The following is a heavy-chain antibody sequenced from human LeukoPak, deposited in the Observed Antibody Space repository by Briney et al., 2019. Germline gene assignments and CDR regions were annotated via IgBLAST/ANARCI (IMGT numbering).Heavy chain of an antibody. CDR2: IYYSGST. V-gene: IGHV4-39*01. D-gene: IGHD4-17*01. CDR3: ARQGARLLSDGDYPGWFDP. Sequence: PSETLSLTCTVSGGSISSSSYYWGWIRQPPGKGLEWIGSIYYSGSTYYNPSLKSRVTISVDTSKNQFSLKLSSVTAADTAVYYCARQGARLLSDGDYPGWFDPWGQGTLVTVSS. CDR1: GGSISSSSYY. J-gene: IGHJ5*02.